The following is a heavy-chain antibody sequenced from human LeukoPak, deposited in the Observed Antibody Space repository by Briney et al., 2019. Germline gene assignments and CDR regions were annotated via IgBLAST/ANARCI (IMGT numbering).Heavy chain of an antibody. Sequence: PGGSLRLSCAASGFIVSNTHMTWVRQAPGKGLEWVSVIHNDGSTYYADSVKGRFTISRDNSKNMLFLRMNSLRVEDTAVYFCVSLVRDYWGQGTLVSVSS. CDR1: GFIVSNTH. CDR3: VSLVRDY. J-gene: IGHJ4*02. V-gene: IGHV3-53*01. CDR2: IHNDGST.